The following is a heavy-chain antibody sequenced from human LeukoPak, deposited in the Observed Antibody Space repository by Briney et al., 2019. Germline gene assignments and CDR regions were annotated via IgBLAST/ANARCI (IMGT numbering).Heavy chain of an antibody. Sequence: GGSLRLSCAASGFTFGSYWMHWVRQAPGKGLVWVSHINTDGSSPNYGDSAKGRFTVSRDNAKNTLFLQMNSLRVEDTAVYYCARGTAATAGIDYWGQGILVTVSS. CDR3: ARGTAATAGIDY. D-gene: IGHD6-13*01. CDR1: GFTFGSYW. V-gene: IGHV3-74*01. J-gene: IGHJ4*02. CDR2: INTDGSSP.